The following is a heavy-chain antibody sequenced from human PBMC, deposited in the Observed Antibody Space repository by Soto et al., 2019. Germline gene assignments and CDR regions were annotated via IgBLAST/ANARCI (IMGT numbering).Heavy chain of an antibody. CDR3: ARDHPPYYYGMDV. V-gene: IGHV4-31*03. CDR2: IYYSGST. Sequence: QVQLQESGPGLVKPSQTLSLTCTVSGGSISSGGYYWSWIRQHPGKGLEWIGYIYYSGSTYYNPSIKCRVTISVDTSKNQFSLKLSSVTAADTAVYYCARDHPPYYYGMDVWGQGTTVTVSS. J-gene: IGHJ6*02. CDR1: GGSISSGGYY.